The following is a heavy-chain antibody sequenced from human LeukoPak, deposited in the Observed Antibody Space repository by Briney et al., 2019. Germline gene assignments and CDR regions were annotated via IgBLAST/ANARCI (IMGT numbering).Heavy chain of an antibody. CDR2: INAGNGNT. Sequence: ASVKVSCKASGYTFTSYAMHWVRQAPGQRLEWMGWINAGNGNTKYSQKFQGRVTITRDTSASTAYMELSSLRSEDTAVYYCAREGYYDSTPGPDAFDIWGQGTMVTVSS. CDR1: GYTFTSYA. CDR3: AREGYYDSTPGPDAFDI. J-gene: IGHJ3*02. D-gene: IGHD3-22*01. V-gene: IGHV1-3*01.